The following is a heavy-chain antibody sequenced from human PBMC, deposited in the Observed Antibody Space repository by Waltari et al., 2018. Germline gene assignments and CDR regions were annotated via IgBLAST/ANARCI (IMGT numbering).Heavy chain of an antibody. J-gene: IGHJ4*02. Sequence: QVQLVESGGGVVQPGRSLRLSCAASGFTFSSYAMHWVRQAPGTGLEWVAVISYDGSNKYYADSVKGRFTISRDNSKNTLYLQMNSLRAEDTAVYYCARDSIAVLSIAAAGPAGYWGQGTLVTVSS. CDR1: GFTFSSYA. CDR2: ISYDGSNK. CDR3: ARDSIAVLSIAAAGPAGY. V-gene: IGHV3-30-3*01. D-gene: IGHD6-13*01.